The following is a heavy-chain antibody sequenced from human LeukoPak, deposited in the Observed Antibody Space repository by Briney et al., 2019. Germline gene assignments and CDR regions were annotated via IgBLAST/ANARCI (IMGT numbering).Heavy chain of an antibody. V-gene: IGHV3-7*01. CDR2: IKEDGSEK. CDR1: GITFSTYW. Sequence: PGGSLRLSCAASGITFSTYWMSWVRQAPGKGLEWVANIKEDGSEKYYVDSVKGRFTIFRDNAKNPLSLQMNSLRAEDTAVFYCARYGQWGGLDYWGQGTLVTVSS. J-gene: IGHJ4*02. CDR3: ARYGQWGGLDY. D-gene: IGHD6-19*01.